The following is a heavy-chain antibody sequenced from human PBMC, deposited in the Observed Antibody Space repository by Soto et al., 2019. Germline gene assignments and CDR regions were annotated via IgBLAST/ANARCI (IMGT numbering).Heavy chain of an antibody. V-gene: IGHV3-23*01. Sequence: EVHLLESGGGLVQPGGSLRLSCAASGFSFSSYGMSWVRQAPGKGLEWVSPIGGSGGSTYFADSVKGRFTISRDNSKNTLYLQMNSLRAEDTAVYYCAKIDNTYCSGGSCYPGIWGQGTLVTVSS. CDR3: AKIDNTYCSGGSCYPGI. D-gene: IGHD2-15*01. CDR2: IGGSGGST. J-gene: IGHJ4*02. CDR1: GFSFSSYG.